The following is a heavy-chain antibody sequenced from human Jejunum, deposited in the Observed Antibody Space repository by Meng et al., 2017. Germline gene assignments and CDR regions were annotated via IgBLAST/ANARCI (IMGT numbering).Heavy chain of an antibody. CDR1: GFIFSSTV. V-gene: IGHV3-23*01. CDR2: ISDSGDIT. D-gene: IGHD3-16*01. CDR3: GKDSSY. Sequence: GGSLRLSCAASGFIFSSTVMSWIRQVPGKGLEWVAVISDSGDITFHADSVKGRFTVFRDNSKNTLFLQMNNLRAEDTAVYYCGKDSSYWGHGTVVTCAS. J-gene: IGHJ4*01.